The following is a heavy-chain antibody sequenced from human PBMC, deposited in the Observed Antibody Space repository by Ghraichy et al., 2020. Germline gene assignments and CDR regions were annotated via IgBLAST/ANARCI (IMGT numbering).Heavy chain of an antibody. CDR3: AGGPWGAIFDS. J-gene: IGHJ5*01. D-gene: IGHD1-26*01. CDR1: GGSISSHH. Sequence: SETLSLTCTVSGGSISSHHWKWIRQTPGKGLEWIGYIFHSGSTNYIPSLKSRVTISIDTSKNQFSLKVTSVTAADTAVYYCAGGPWGAIFDSWGQGTLVTVSS. V-gene: IGHV4-59*11. CDR2: IFHSGST.